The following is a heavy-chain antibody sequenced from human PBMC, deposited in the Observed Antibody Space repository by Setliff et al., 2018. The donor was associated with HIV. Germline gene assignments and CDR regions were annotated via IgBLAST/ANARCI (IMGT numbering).Heavy chain of an antibody. CDR1: GFTFSNAW. J-gene: IGHJ4*02. D-gene: IGHD1-26*01. CDR3: TTDLGGSYHGWNY. V-gene: IGHV3-15*07. Sequence: PGESLRLSCAASGFTFSNAWMNWVRQAPGKGLEWVGRIKSKTDGGTTDYAAPVKGRFTISRDDSKNTLYLQMNSLKTEDTAVYYCTTDLGGSYHGWNYWGQGTLVTVSS. CDR2: IKSKTDGGTT.